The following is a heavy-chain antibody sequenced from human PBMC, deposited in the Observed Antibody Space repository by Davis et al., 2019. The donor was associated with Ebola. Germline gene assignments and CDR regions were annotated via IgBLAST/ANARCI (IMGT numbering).Heavy chain of an antibody. CDR1: GYTFTSYY. D-gene: IGHD4-11*01. V-gene: IGHV1-46*01. CDR3: ARGRLQRNWFDP. J-gene: IGHJ5*02. CDR2: INPSGGST. Sequence: AASVKVSCKASGYTFTSYYMHWVRQAPGQGLEWMGIINPSGGSTSYAQKFQGRVTMTRNTSISTAYMELSSLRSEDTAVYYCARGRLQRNWFDPWGQGTLVTVSS.